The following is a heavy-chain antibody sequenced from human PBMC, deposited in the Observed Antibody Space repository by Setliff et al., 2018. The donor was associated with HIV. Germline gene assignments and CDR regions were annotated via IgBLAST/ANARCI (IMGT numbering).Heavy chain of an antibody. Sequence: PSETLSLTCTVSGGSISSSSYYWGWIRQPPGKGLERIGSIYYSGRTYYNPSLKSRVTISVDTSKNQFSLKLSSVTAADTAVYYCARHDGGGWYVRVLATSFDYWGQGTLVTVSS. J-gene: IGHJ4*02. V-gene: IGHV4-39*01. D-gene: IGHD6-19*01. CDR3: ARHDGGGWYVRVLATSFDY. CDR1: GGSISSSSYY. CDR2: IYYSGRT.